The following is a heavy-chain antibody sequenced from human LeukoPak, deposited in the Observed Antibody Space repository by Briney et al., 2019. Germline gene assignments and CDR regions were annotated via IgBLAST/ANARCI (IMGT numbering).Heavy chain of an antibody. CDR2: IKKDGNDK. CDR1: GFTFSNYW. CDR3: ARGTDILTGYLFRFDY. D-gene: IGHD3-9*01. J-gene: IGHJ4*02. Sequence: GGSLRLSCAASGFTFSNYWMSWVRQAPGKGLEWVANIKKDGNDKYYVDSVKGRFTISRDNAKNLLYLQMNSLRAEDTAVYYCARGTDILTGYLFRFDYWGQGTLVTVSS. V-gene: IGHV3-7*04.